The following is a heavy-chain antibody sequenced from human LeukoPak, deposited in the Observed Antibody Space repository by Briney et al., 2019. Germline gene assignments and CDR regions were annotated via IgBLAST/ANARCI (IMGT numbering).Heavy chain of an antibody. D-gene: IGHD2-2*01. V-gene: IGHV4-59*01. Sequence: SETLSLTCSVSGASISSYYWSWIRQPPGKGLEWIGYIYYSGSTNYNPSLKSRVTISVDTSKNQFSLKLSSVTAADTAVYYCARGSVPAAWGSWFDPWGQGTLVTVSS. J-gene: IGHJ5*02. CDR2: IYYSGST. CDR3: ARGSVPAAWGSWFDP. CDR1: GASISSYY.